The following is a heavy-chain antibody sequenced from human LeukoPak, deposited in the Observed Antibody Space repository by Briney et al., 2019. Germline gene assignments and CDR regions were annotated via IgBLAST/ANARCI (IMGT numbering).Heavy chain of an antibody. CDR1: GGSFSSYA. V-gene: IGHV1-69*05. Sequence: SVKVSCKASGGSFSSYAISWVRQAPGQGLEWMGRIIPIFGTANYAQKFQGRVTITTDESTSTAYMELSSLRSEDTAVYYCARDRYIVVVMGEAFDIWGQGTMVTVSS. CDR3: ARDRYIVVVMGEAFDI. CDR2: IIPIFGTA. J-gene: IGHJ3*02. D-gene: IGHD3-22*01.